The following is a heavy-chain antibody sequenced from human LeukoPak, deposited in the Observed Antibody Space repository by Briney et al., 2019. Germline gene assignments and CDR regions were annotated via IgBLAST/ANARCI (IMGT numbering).Heavy chain of an antibody. CDR3: AGDISGSYVLAWFDP. J-gene: IGHJ5*02. Sequence: GGSLRLSCAASGFIFSHYSMNWVRQAPGRGLEWVSSISISSSYIYYADSVKGRFTISRDNAKNSLYLQMNSLSAEDTAVYYCAGDISGSYVLAWFDPWGQGTLVTVSS. D-gene: IGHD1-26*01. V-gene: IGHV3-21*01. CDR1: GFIFSHYS. CDR2: ISISSSYI.